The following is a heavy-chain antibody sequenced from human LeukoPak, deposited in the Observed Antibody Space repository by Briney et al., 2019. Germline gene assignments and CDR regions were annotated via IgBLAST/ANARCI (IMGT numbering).Heavy chain of an antibody. CDR1: GFTFSSYA. CDR2: ISGSGGST. Sequence: GGSLRLSCAASGFTFSSYAMSWVRQAPGEGLEWVSAISGSGGSTYYADSVKGRFTISRDNAKKSLELQMKSLRAEDTAVYYCALRFGTYWGQGTLVTVSS. CDR3: ALRFGTY. V-gene: IGHV3-23*01. J-gene: IGHJ4*02. D-gene: IGHD3-10*01.